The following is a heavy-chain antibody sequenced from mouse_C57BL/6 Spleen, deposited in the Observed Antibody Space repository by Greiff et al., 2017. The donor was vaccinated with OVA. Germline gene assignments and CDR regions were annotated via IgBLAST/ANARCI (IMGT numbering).Heavy chain of an antibody. CDR2: ILPGRGST. V-gene: IGHV1-9*01. Sequence: QVQLKQSGAELMKPGASVKLSCKATGYTFTGYWIEWVKQRPGHGLEWIGEILPGRGSTNYNEKFKGKATFTADTSSNTAYMQLSSLTTEDSAIYYCAKVSLQSGGAWFAYWGQGTLVTVSA. J-gene: IGHJ3*01. D-gene: IGHD6-2*01. CDR1: GYTFTGYW. CDR3: AKVSLQSGGAWFAY.